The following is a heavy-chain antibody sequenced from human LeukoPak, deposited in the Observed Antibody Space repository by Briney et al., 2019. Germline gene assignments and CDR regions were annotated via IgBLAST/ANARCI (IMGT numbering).Heavy chain of an antibody. D-gene: IGHD5-12*01. CDR2: INPNSGGT. CDR1: GYTFTGYY. CDR3: ARVGEVDSGYDLEAFDI. J-gene: IGHJ3*02. V-gene: IGHV1-2*02. Sequence: ASVKVSCKASGYTFTGYYMHWVRQAPGQGLEWMGWINPNSGGTNYAQKFQGRVTMTRDTSTSTAYMELSRLRSDDTAVYYCARVGEVDSGYDLEAFDIWGQGTMVTVSS.